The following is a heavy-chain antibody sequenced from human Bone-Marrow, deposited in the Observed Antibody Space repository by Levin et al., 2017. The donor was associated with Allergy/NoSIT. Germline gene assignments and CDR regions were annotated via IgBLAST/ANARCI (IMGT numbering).Heavy chain of an antibody. Sequence: GGSLRSSSYYWTWFRQHPGKGLEWIGNVYYSGSTYYNPSLKSRVTISVDTSKNQFSLRLSSVAAADTAVYYCARNWDESHNRNGNYFDSWGQGTLVTVSS. D-gene: IGHD1-1*01. CDR3: ARNWDESHNRNGNYFDS. CDR2: VYYSGST. V-gene: IGHV4-31*02. J-gene: IGHJ4*02. CDR1: GGSLRSSSYY.